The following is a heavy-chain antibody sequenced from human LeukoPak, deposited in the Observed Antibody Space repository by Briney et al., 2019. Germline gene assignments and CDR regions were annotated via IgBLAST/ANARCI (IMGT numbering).Heavy chain of an antibody. J-gene: IGHJ5*02. Sequence: PSETLSLTCAVYGGSFSGYYWSWIRQPPGKGLEWIGEINHSGSTNYNPSLKSRVTISVDTSKNQFSLKLSSVTAADTAVYYCARRYHFPYSSSWYSGNWFDPWGQGTLVTVSS. CDR3: ARRYHFPYSSSWYSGNWFDP. V-gene: IGHV4-34*01. D-gene: IGHD6-13*01. CDR2: INHSGST. CDR1: GGSFSGYY.